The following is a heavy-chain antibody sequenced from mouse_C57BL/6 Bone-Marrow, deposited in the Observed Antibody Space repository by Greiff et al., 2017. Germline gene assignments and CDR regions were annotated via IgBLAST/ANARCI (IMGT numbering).Heavy chain of an antibody. Sequence: EVQLVESGGGLVQPGGSLSLSCAASGFTFTDYYMSWVRQPPGKALEWLGFIRNKANGYTTEYSASVKGRFTISRDNSQSILYLQMNALRAEDSATYYCARGYYYGFYAMDYWGQGTSVTVSS. J-gene: IGHJ4*01. CDR3: ARGYYYGFYAMDY. D-gene: IGHD1-1*01. CDR2: IRNKANGYTT. CDR1: GFTFTDYY. V-gene: IGHV7-3*01.